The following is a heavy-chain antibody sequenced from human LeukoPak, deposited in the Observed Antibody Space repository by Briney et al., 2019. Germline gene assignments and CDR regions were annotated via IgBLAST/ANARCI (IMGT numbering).Heavy chain of an antibody. Sequence: PSETLSLTCTVSGYSISSGYYWGWIRQPPGKGLEWIGSIYHSGSTYYNPSLKSRVTISVDTSKNQFSLKLSSVTAADTAVYYCARDFRKQQLVRRSKNWFDPWGQGTLVTVSS. CDR2: IYHSGST. V-gene: IGHV4-38-2*02. D-gene: IGHD6-13*01. CDR3: ARDFRKQQLVRRSKNWFDP. J-gene: IGHJ5*02. CDR1: GYSISSGYY.